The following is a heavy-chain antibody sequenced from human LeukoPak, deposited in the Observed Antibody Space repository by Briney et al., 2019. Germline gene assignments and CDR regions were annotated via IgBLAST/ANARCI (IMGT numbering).Heavy chain of an antibody. V-gene: IGHV3-64*01. Sequence: GGSLRLSCAPSGFTFSSYSMHWVRQAPGKGLEYVSAISSNGGSTYYANSVKGRFTISRDNTKNTLYLQMGSLRAEDMAVYYCARGNTARATVDYWGQGTLVTVCS. J-gene: IGHJ4*02. D-gene: IGHD5-18*01. CDR2: ISSNGGST. CDR1: GFTFSSYS. CDR3: ARGNTARATVDY.